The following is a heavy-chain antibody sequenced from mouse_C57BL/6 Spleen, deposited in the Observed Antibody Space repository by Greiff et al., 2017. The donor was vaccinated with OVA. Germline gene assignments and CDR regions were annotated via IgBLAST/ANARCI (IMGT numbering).Heavy chain of an antibody. D-gene: IGHD4-1*01. CDR3: ARAWDGWFAY. J-gene: IGHJ3*01. V-gene: IGHV1-82*01. Sequence: QVQLKQSGPELVKPGASVKISCKASGYAFSSSWMNWVKQRPGKGLEWIGRIYPGDGDTNYNGKFKGKATLTADKSSSTAYMQLSSLTSEDSAVYFCARAWDGWFAYWGQGTLVTVSA. CDR2: IYPGDGDT. CDR1: GYAFSSSW.